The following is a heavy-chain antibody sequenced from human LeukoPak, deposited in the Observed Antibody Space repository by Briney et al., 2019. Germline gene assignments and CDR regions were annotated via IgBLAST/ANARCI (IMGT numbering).Heavy chain of an antibody. CDR2: ISGSGSTT. Sequence: GGSLRLSCAASGFTFSSYAMNWVRQAPGKGLEWVSAISGSGSTTYYADSVKGRFTISRDNSKNTLYLQMNSLRAEDTAVYYCAKGLVWFGELLGECYFDYWGQGTLVTVSS. J-gene: IGHJ4*02. CDR1: GFTFSSYA. D-gene: IGHD3-10*01. CDR3: AKGLVWFGELLGECYFDY. V-gene: IGHV3-23*01.